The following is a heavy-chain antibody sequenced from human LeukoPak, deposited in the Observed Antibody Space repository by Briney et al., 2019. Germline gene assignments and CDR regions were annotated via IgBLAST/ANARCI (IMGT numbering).Heavy chain of an antibody. CDR3: ARGARSYRYYYYYYGMDV. D-gene: IGHD3-16*02. J-gene: IGHJ6*02. V-gene: IGHV3-20*01. Sequence: GGSLRLSCAASGFTFYDYGMSWVRHAPGKGLEWVSGINWNGGSTGYADSVKGRFTISRDNAKNSLYLQMNSLRAEDTALYHCARGARSYRYYYYYYGMDVWGQGTTVTVSS. CDR2: INWNGGST. CDR1: GFTFYDYG.